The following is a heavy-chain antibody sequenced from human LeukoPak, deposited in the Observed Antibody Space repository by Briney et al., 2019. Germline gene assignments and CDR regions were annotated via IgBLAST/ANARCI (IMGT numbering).Heavy chain of an antibody. CDR1: GGSISSGGYY. Sequence: SQTLSLTCTVSGGSISSGGYYWSWIRQHPGKGLEWIGYIYYSGSTYYNPSLKSRVTISVDTSKNQFSLKLSSVTAADTAVYYCAREGPGYCSSTSCYYLAFDIWGQGTMVTVSS. J-gene: IGHJ3*02. CDR3: AREGPGYCSSTSCYYLAFDI. D-gene: IGHD2-2*01. CDR2: IYYSGST. V-gene: IGHV4-31*03.